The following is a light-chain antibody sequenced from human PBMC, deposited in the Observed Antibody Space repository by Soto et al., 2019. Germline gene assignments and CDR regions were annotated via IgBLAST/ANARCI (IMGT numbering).Light chain of an antibody. V-gene: IGKV3-20*01. CDR3: QQYGSSPH. CDR2: GAS. Sequence: DIVMTQSPATLSVSPGERATLSCRASQSVSSNLAWYQQKLGQAPRLLIYGASTRATGIPDRFSGSGSGTDFTLTISSLEPEDFAVYYCQQYGSSPHFGGGTKVDIK. J-gene: IGKJ4*01. CDR1: QSVSSN.